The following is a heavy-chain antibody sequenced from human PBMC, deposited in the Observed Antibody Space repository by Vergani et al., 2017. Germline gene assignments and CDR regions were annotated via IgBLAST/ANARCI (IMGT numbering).Heavy chain of an antibody. Sequence: QVQLQESGPGLVKTSETLSLTCSVSFDSIRNLYCNWIRHPPGKGLEWIGSIHYSENTNYNPSRKTRVTISVDTSKNQFSLTLTSVTAADTAVYYCASDTHSGQRADRWGQGTLVTVTS. CDR1: FDSIRNLY. CDR2: IHYSENT. D-gene: IGHD6-19*01. V-gene: IGHV4-59*11. J-gene: IGHJ5*02. CDR3: ASDTHSGQRADR.